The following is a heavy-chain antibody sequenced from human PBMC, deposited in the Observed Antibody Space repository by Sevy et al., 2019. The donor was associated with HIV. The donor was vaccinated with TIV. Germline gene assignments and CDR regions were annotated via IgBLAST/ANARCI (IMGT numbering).Heavy chain of an antibody. CDR3: ARFEDY. CDR2: IRQDGSDK. V-gene: IGHV3-7*01. J-gene: IGHJ4*02. Sequence: GGSLRLSCVASGFTFSSYWMTRVRQAPGRGLEWVANIRQDGSDKFYVDSVKGRFTISRDNAKNSLYLQMNSLRAEDTAVYYCARFEDYWGQGTLVTVSS. CDR1: GFTFSSYW.